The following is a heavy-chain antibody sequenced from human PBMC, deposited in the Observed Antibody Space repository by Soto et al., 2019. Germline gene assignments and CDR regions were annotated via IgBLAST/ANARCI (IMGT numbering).Heavy chain of an antibody. V-gene: IGHV1-2*04. D-gene: IGHD3-22*01. CDR3: ARDPPDSGSQS. CDR2: INPNSGGT. J-gene: IGHJ4*02. CDR1: GYTFTGYY. Sequence: GASVKVSCKASGYTFTGYYIHWVRQAPGQGLEWMGWINPNSGGTNYTQKFQGWVTMTRDTSISTAYMELRRLRSDDTAVYYCARDPPDSGSQSWGQGTLVTVSS.